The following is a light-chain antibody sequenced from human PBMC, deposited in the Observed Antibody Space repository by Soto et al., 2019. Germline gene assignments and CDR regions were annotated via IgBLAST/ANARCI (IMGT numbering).Light chain of an antibody. CDR3: QQYGASPWT. CDR1: QSVTSSY. V-gene: IGKV3-20*01. Sequence: EIGLTQSPGTLSLSPGERATLSCRASQSVTSSYLAWYQQKPGQAPRLLIYGASSRATGTPDRFSGSGSGTDFTLTISRLEPEDFALYYCQQYGASPWTFGQGTKVDI. CDR2: GAS. J-gene: IGKJ1*01.